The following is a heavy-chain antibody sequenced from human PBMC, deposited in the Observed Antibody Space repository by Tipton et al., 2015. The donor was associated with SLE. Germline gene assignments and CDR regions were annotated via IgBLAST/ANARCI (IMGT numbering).Heavy chain of an antibody. Sequence: GSLRLSCAASGFTFSTNAMSWVRQAPGKGLEWVSSIIDGGTTYCTDSVKGRFTISRDNSKNTLYLQMNSLRAEDTAVYYCAKRPVTTATVYFDYWGQGTLVTVSS. V-gene: IGHV3-23*01. CDR2: IIDGGTT. J-gene: IGHJ4*02. CDR1: GFTFSTNA. D-gene: IGHD4-17*01. CDR3: AKRPVTTATVYFDY.